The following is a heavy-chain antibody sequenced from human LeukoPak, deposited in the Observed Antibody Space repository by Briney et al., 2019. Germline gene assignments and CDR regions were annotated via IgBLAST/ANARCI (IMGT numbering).Heavy chain of an antibody. CDR1: GDSISSYY. CDR3: ARDRQWLVDH. Sequence: SETLSFTCTVPGDSISSYYWSWIRQPAGKGLEWIGRVYVTGSTNLNPALQSRVTMSVDTSKNQFSLKLTSVTAADTAVYYCARDRQWLVDHWGQGTLVTVSS. V-gene: IGHV4-4*07. CDR2: VYVTGST. D-gene: IGHD6-19*01. J-gene: IGHJ5*02.